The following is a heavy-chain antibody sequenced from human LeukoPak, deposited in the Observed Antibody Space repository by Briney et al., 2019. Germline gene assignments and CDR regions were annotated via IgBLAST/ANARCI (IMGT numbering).Heavy chain of an antibody. CDR1: GFTFSTSW. J-gene: IGHJ4*02. CDR2: INKDGSQT. V-gene: IGHV3-7*01. Sequence: PGGSLRLSCVVSGFTFSTSWMAWVRQAPGKGLEWLANINKDGSQTYYVDSVKGRFTISRDNAENSLHLQMNSLRAEDTAVYYCATSLDAPGNYWGQGSLVTVSS. D-gene: IGHD6-13*01. CDR3: ATSLDAPGNY.